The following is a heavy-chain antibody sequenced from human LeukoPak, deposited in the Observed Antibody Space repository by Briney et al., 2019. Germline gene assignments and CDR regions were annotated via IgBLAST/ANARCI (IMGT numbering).Heavy chain of an antibody. J-gene: IGHJ5*02. CDR1: GGSISSYY. D-gene: IGHD6-13*01. Sequence: NSSETLSLTCTVSGGSISSYYWSWIRQPAGKGLEWIGRIYTSGSTNYNPSLKSRVTISVDTSKNQFSLKLSSVTAADTAVYYCARCVSSSWYKSTDWFDPWGQGTLVTVSS. V-gene: IGHV4-4*07. CDR2: IYTSGST. CDR3: ARCVSSSWYKSTDWFDP.